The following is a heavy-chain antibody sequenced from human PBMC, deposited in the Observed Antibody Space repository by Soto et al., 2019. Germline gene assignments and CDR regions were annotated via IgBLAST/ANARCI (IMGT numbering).Heavy chain of an antibody. J-gene: IGHJ6*02. V-gene: IGHV4-61*01. CDR1: GGSVSSGSYY. Sequence: SETLSLTCTVSGGSVSSGSYYWSWIRQPPGKGLEWIGYIYYSGSTNYNPSLKSRVTISVDTSKNQFSLKLSSVTAADTAVYYCARDYYDILTGWYGMDVWGQGTTVTVSS. CDR3: ARDYYDILTGWYGMDV. CDR2: IYYSGST. D-gene: IGHD3-9*01.